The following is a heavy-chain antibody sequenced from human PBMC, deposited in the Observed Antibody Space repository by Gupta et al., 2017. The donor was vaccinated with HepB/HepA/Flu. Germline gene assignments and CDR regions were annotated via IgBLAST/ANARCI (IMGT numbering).Heavy chain of an antibody. D-gene: IGHD1-26*01. V-gene: IGHV3-30*18. CDR1: GFTSSSYG. J-gene: IGHJ4*02. CDR2: ISNDGSIK. Sequence: QVQVVASGGGAVQPGRSLSLSCVTSGFTSSSYGMHWVRQAPGKGLEWVAVISNDGSIKYYGDSVKGRFTISRDNAKNTLYLQMNSLRVEDTAVYYCAKEQVIVGATPFDYWGQGTLVTVSS. CDR3: AKEQVIVGATPFDY.